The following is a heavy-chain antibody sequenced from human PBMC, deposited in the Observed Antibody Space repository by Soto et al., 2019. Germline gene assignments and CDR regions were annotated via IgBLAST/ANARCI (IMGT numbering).Heavy chain of an antibody. CDR3: AREKRANGYFDY. D-gene: IGHD6-25*01. J-gene: IGHJ4*02. Sequence: EVQLVESGGGLVQPGGSLRLSCEASGFTFSNYWMSWVRQAPGKGLEWVANINQDGSEKYFVDSVNGRFTISRDNAKNSLFLQVKSLRAEDTAVYSCAREKRANGYFDYWGQGTLVTVSS. V-gene: IGHV3-7*01. CDR1: GFTFSNYW. CDR2: INQDGSEK.